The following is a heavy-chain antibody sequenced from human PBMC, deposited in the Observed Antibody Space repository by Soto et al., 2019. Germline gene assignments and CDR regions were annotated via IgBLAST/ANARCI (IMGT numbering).Heavy chain of an antibody. Sequence: QVQLVQSGAEVRKPGSSVKVSCQASGGTFSNSTVTWVRQAPGQGLEWMGRLIPILGLANYAQKFRSRLTITADKSTSTAYMELRSLRSEDTAIYYGARFKVGGDSWGQGSLVTVSS. CDR3: ARFKVGGDS. D-gene: IGHD1-26*01. J-gene: IGHJ5*02. V-gene: IGHV1-69*02. CDR1: GGTFSNST. CDR2: LIPILGLA.